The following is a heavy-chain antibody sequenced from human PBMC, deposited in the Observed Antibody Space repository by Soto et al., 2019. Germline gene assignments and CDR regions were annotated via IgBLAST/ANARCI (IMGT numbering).Heavy chain of an antibody. J-gene: IGHJ6*02. Sequence: QVQLVESGGGVVQPGRSLRISCAASGFTFRIYAMHWVRQAPGKGLECVAVISYDGSNKFYRDSVKGLFTIARDNSKNTLYLQINSLRYEDTAVYYCARGDREDIAVVIGARPGEYGVDVWGQGTTVTVSS. V-gene: IGHV3-30-3*01. CDR1: GFTFRIYA. CDR2: ISYDGSNK. D-gene: IGHD2-15*01. CDR3: ARGDREDIAVVIGARPGEYGVDV.